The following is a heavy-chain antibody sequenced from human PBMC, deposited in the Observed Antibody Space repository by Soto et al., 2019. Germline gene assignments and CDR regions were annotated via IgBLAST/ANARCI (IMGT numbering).Heavy chain of an antibody. CDR3: ARGRYSYGAHYY. CDR2: IYFRGNT. V-gene: IGHV4-31*03. J-gene: IGHJ4*02. D-gene: IGHD5-18*01. CDR1: GDSISRIDYY. Sequence: PSETLSLTCSVSGDSISRIDYYWTWIRQHPEKGLEWIGNIYFRGNTYYSPSLESRLTISVDTSKNQFSLKLSSVTAADTAVYYCARGRYSYGAHYYWGQGTLVTVSS.